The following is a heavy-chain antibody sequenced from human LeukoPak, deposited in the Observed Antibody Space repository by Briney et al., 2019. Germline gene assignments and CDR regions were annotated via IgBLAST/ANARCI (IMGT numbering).Heavy chain of an antibody. J-gene: IGHJ6*02. CDR1: GFMFSNYD. Sequence: GGSLRLSCAASGFMFSNYDMHWVRQAPGKGLEYVSHISADGGSTYYAISVKGRFTISRDNAKNSLYLQMNSLRAEDTAVYYCVSNYYSTMDVWGQGTTVTVSS. CDR3: VSNYYSTMDV. V-gene: IGHV3-64*01. CDR2: ISADGGST.